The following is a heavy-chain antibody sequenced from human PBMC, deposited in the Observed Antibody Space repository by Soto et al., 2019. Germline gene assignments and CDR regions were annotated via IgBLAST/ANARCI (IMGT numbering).Heavy chain of an antibody. CDR2: INHNGGT. CDR1: GGSFSGYY. CDR3: ARRNDILTGYSNGWFDP. D-gene: IGHD3-9*01. Sequence: QVQLQQWGAGLLKPSETLSLTCAVHGGSFSGYYWNWIRQPPGKGLEWIGEINHNGGTNYNPSLRXRITVSXXTSKNQFSLKMSSVTAADTAVCYCARRNDILTGYSNGWFDPWGQGTLVTVSS. V-gene: IGHV4-34*01. J-gene: IGHJ5*02.